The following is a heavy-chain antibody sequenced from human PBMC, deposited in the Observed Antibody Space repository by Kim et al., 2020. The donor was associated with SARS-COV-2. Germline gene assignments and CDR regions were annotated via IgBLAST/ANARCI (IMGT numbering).Heavy chain of an antibody. CDR2: ISSSSSDT. J-gene: IGHJ5*02. V-gene: IGHV3-11*06. CDR3: TREIRGCSGSGGA. Sequence: GGSLRLSCAASGFSLSDYYMSWIRQAPGKGLEWVSYISSSSSDTNYAGSVKGRFTISRDNAKNSLYLQMNSLRDEDTAVYYCTREIRGCSGSGGAWGQGTLVTVAS. CDR1: GFSLSDYY. D-gene: IGHD5-12*01.